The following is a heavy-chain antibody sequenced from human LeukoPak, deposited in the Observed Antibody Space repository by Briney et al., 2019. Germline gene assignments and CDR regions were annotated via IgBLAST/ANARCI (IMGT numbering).Heavy chain of an antibody. Sequence: SETLSLTCTVSGGSISSSNYYWGWIRQSPGRGLEWIGEINHSGSTNYNSSLKSRVTILVDTTNSQFSLRLNSVTAADTAVYYCARQGSAYYFDFWGQGLLVTVSS. CDR2: INHSGST. CDR1: GGSISSSNYY. J-gene: IGHJ4*02. D-gene: IGHD2-15*01. V-gene: IGHV4-39*01. CDR3: ARQGSAYYFDF.